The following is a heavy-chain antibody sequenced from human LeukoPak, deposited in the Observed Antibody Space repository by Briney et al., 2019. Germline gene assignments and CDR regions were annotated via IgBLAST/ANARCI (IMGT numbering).Heavy chain of an antibody. V-gene: IGHV7-4-1*02. Sequence: ASVKVSCKASGYSFTSYPMNWVRQAPGQGLEWMGWINTNTGNPTYAQGFTGRFVFSLDTSVSTTYLQISSLKAEDTAVYYCARAYQRLGGLSFPDQWGQGTLVSVSS. CDR3: ARAYQRLGGLSFPDQ. CDR1: GYSFTSYP. CDR2: INTNTGNP. J-gene: IGHJ5*02. D-gene: IGHD3-16*02.